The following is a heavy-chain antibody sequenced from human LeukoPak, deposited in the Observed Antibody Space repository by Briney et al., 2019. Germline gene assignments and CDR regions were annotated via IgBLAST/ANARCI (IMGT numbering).Heavy chain of an antibody. V-gene: IGHV1-46*01. J-gene: IGHJ4*02. CDR1: GYTFTSYY. D-gene: IGHD3-22*01. CDR2: INPSGGST. CDR3: ARSGVRYDSSGPFDY. Sequence: ASVKVSCKASGYTFTSYYMHWVRQAPGQGLEWMGIINPSGGSTSYAQKFQGRVTMTRDTSTSTVYMELSSLRSEDTAVYYCARSGVRYDSSGPFDYWGRGTLVTVSS.